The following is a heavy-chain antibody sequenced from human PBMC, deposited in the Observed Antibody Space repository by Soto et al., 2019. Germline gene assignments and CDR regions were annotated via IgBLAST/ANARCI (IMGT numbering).Heavy chain of an antibody. CDR3: ASPADYYDSSGYYDMYGYFDY. J-gene: IGHJ4*01. CDR2: IIPIFGTA. D-gene: IGHD3-22*01. Sequence: SLKVSCKASGGTFSTYAITGVGQAPGKGLEWMGGIIPIFGTANYAQKFQGRVTITADESTSTAYMELSSLRSEDTAVYYCASPADYYDSSGYYDMYGYFDYWG. CDR1: GGTFSTYA. V-gene: IGHV1-69*13.